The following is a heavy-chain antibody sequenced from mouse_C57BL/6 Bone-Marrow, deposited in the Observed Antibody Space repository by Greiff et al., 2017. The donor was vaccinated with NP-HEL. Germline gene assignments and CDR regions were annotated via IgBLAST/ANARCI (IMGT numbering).Heavy chain of an antibody. Sequence: VQLQQPGAELVRPGSSVKLSCKASGYTFTSYWMDWVKQRPGQGLEWIGNIYPSDSETHYNQKFKDKATLTVDKSSSTAYMQLSSLTSEDSAVYYCAREGAYDGPYWGQGTTLTVSS. J-gene: IGHJ2*01. CDR2: IYPSDSET. D-gene: IGHD2-3*01. CDR1: GYTFTSYW. CDR3: AREGAYDGPY. V-gene: IGHV1-61*01.